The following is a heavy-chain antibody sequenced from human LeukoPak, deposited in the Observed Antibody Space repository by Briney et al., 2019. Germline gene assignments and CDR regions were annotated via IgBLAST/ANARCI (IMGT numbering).Heavy chain of an antibody. Sequence: SETLSLTCAVYGGSFSGYYWSWIRQPPGKGLEWIGEINHSGSTNYNPSLKSRVTISIDTSKNQFSLKLNSVTAADTAVYYCARVVAAAGNNWFDPWGQGTLVTVSS. CDR1: GGSFSGYY. CDR2: INHSGST. CDR3: ARVVAAAGNNWFDP. J-gene: IGHJ5*02. V-gene: IGHV4-34*01. D-gene: IGHD6-13*01.